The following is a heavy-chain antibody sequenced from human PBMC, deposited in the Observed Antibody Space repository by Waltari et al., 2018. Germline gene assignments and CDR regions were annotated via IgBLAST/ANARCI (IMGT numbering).Heavy chain of an antibody. Sequence: QVQLVESGGGVVKPGRSMRLSCAASGFTVSSYAVHGVRQAPGKGLEWVAVISYDGSNKYYADSVKGRFTISRDNSKNTLYLQMNSLRAEDTAVYYCAREEPAACFDYWGQGTLVTVSS. V-gene: IGHV3-30-3*01. J-gene: IGHJ4*02. CDR1: GFTVSSYA. D-gene: IGHD2-2*01. CDR3: AREEPAACFDY. CDR2: ISYDGSNK.